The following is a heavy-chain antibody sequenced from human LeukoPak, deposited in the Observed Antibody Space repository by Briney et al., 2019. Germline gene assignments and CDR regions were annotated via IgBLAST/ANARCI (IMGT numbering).Heavy chain of an antibody. V-gene: IGHV3-21*01. CDR1: GFTFSSYS. D-gene: IGHD3-9*01. J-gene: IGHJ4*02. CDR2: ISSRSSFI. Sequence: GGSLRLSCVASGFTFSSYSMNWVRQAPGKGLEWVSSISSRSSFIYSADSLKGRFTISRDNAKNSLYLQMNGLRAEDTAVYYCARDQGRIPASFDPLDYWGQGTLVTVSS. CDR3: ARDQGRIPASFDPLDY.